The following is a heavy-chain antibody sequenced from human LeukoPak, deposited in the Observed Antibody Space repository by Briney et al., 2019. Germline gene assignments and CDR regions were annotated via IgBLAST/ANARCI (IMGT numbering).Heavy chain of an antibody. CDR2: IYYSGST. D-gene: IGHD2-2*01. CDR1: GGSISSYY. V-gene: IGHV4-59*01. J-gene: IGHJ2*01. CDR3: VRSAPTLGYCSSSSCSYWSFDL. Sequence: PSETLSLTCTVSGGSISSYYWSWIRQPPGKGLEWIGYIYYSGSTNYNPSLKSRVTISVDTSKNQFSLKLMSVTAADTAVYYCVRSAPTLGYCSSSSCSYWSFDLWGRGTLVTVSS.